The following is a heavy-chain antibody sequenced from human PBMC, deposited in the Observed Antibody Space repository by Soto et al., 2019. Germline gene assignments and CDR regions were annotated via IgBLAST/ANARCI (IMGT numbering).Heavy chain of an antibody. J-gene: IGHJ4*02. CDR1: GGTFSSYA. D-gene: IGHD6-19*01. Sequence: QVQLVQSGAEVKKPGSSVKVSCKASGGTFSSYAISWVRQAPGQGLEWMGGIIPIFGTANYAQKFQGRVTITADESRSTAYMDLSRLRSEDTAVYYCASPGGTYSSGWYYFDYWGQGTLVTVSS. V-gene: IGHV1-69*01. CDR3: ASPGGTYSSGWYYFDY. CDR2: IIPIFGTA.